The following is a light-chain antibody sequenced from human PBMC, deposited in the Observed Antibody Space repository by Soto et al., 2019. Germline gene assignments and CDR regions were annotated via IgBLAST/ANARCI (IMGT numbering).Light chain of an antibody. CDR1: SSNIGAGYD. J-gene: IGLJ3*02. V-gene: IGLV1-40*01. Sequence: QSVLTQPPSVSGAPGQRVTISCTGSSSNIGAGYDVHWYQQLPGTAPKLLIYGNSNRPTGVPDRFSGSKSGTSASLSITGHQADDESDYYCQAYDSSLSGVVFCGGTKLTVL. CDR3: QAYDSSLSGVV. CDR2: GNS.